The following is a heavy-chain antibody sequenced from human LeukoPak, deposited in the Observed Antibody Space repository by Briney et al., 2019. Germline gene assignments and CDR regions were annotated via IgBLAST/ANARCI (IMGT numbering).Heavy chain of an antibody. Sequence: PGGSLRLPCAASGFTFSSYAMSWVRQAPGKGLEWLSAVSDSGGNTYYADSVKGRFTISRDNSKNTLYLQMNSLRADDTAVYYCARDAPDGLYNWFVPWGQRTLVTVSS. D-gene: IGHD5-24*01. J-gene: IGHJ5*02. V-gene: IGHV3-23*01. CDR1: GFTFSSYA. CDR3: ARDAPDGLYNWFVP. CDR2: VSDSGGNT.